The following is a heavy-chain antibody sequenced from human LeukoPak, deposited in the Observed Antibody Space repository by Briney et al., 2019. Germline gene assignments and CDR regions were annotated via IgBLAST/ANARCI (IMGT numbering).Heavy chain of an antibody. Sequence: PSETLSLTCTVSGGPISRYYRSCIRQPPRKGLEWIGYIDYSGSTNYNPSLKSRVTISVDTSKNQFSLKLSSVSAADTAVYYCARYGDGCSRPPAFDSWGQGTLVTVSS. D-gene: IGHD5-24*01. CDR1: GGPISRYY. CDR3: ARYGDGCSRPPAFDS. CDR2: IDYSGST. J-gene: IGHJ4*02. V-gene: IGHV4-59*08.